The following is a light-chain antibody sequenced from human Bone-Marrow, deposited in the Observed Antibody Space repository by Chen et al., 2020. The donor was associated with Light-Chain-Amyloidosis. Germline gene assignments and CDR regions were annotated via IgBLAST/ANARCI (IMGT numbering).Light chain of an antibody. CDR3: QQYYSTPT. CDR2: WAS. CDR1: RTLLSISNNKYH. J-gene: IGKJ5*01. Sequence: IEMTQSPDSLGVSLGERVTINCKSNRTLLSISNNKYHLSRYRQRPGQPPELLICWASSRTSGVPDRFSGSGSGTDFTLTITDLQPEDVAVYHCQQYYSTPTFGQGTRLDIK. V-gene: IGKV4-1*01.